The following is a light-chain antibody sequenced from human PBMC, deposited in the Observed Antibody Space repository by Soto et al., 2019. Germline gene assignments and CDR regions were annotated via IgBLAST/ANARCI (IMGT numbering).Light chain of an antibody. CDR3: QSYDTSLSAYV. CDR1: SSNIGAGYD. Sequence: QSVLTQPPSVSGAPGQRVTISCTGSSSNIGAGYDVHWYQHLPGTAPKLLIYDNNNRPPGVPDRFSGSKSGTSASLAITGLQGEDEADSYCQSYDTSLSAYVFGTGTKLTVL. V-gene: IGLV1-40*01. J-gene: IGLJ1*01. CDR2: DNN.